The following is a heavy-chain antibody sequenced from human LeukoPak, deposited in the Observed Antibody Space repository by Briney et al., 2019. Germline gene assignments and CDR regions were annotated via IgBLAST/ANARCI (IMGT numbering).Heavy chain of an antibody. Sequence: ASVKVSCKASGYTFTGYYMHWVRQAPAQGLEWMGLINPNSGGTNYAQKCQGRVTMTRDTSISTAYMELSRLRSDDTDVYYWARDPQYQRHFDYWGQGTMVTVSS. V-gene: IGHV1-2*02. J-gene: IGHJ4*02. CDR3: ARDPQYQRHFDY. CDR1: GYTFTGYY. D-gene: IGHD2-2*01. CDR2: INPNSGGT.